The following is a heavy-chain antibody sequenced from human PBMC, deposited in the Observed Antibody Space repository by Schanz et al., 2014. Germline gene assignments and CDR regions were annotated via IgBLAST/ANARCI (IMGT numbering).Heavy chain of an antibody. V-gene: IGHV1-18*01. Sequence: QVQLVQSGAEVKKPGASVKVSCRASGYPFTSDDITWVRQAPGQGLEWLGWISGSNGNTNYTQKFQGRVTMTIDPYTSTAYMELRSLRSDDTAVFYCARDRRRYCSTASCLHDNWFDPWGQGTLVTVSS. J-gene: IGHJ5*02. CDR3: ARDRRRYCSTASCLHDNWFDP. D-gene: IGHD2-2*01. CDR2: ISGSNGNT. CDR1: GYPFTSDD.